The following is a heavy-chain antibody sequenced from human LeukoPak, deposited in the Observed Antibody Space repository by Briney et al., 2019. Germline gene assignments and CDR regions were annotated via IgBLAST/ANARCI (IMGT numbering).Heavy chain of an antibody. D-gene: IGHD3-10*01. CDR2: LIPIFGTA. CDR3: ASYYYGSGSYFSFCY. V-gene: IGHV1-69*06. J-gene: IGHJ4*02. Sequence: ASVKVSYKASRGTISSYAISWVRQAPGQGLEWVGGLIPIFGTANYAQKFQGRVTITADKSTITASMDLSSVRSEDTAVYYCASYYYGSGSYFSFCYWGQGTLVTVSS. CDR1: RGTISSYA.